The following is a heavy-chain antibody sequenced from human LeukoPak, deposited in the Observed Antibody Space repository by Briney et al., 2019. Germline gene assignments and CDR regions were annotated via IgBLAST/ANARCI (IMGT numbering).Heavy chain of an antibody. CDR2: INPSDGSA. V-gene: IGHV1-46*01. CDR3: ARGFNYYDNSGYYQYYFDY. J-gene: IGHJ4*02. Sequence: ASVKVSCKASGYTLTSYYMHWVRQAPGQGREWKGIINPSDGSAIYTRKFQGRVTLTTDTSTSTVYMELNSLRSEDTAVYYCARGFNYYDNSGYYQYYFDYWGQGTLVTVSS. CDR1: GYTLTSYY. D-gene: IGHD3-22*01.